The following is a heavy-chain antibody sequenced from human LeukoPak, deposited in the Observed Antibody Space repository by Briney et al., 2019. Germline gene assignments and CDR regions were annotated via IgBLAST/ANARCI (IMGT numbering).Heavy chain of an antibody. J-gene: IGHJ3*02. Sequence: GGSLRLFCAASGFTFSNYAMSWVRHAPGKAVEWVLTSSGSGGNTYYADSVKGRFTVSRDNSKSTLYLQMNSLRAEDTAVYYCAKDFGGSDAFDIWGQGTMVTVSS. CDR2: SSGSGGNT. D-gene: IGHD2-15*01. CDR1: GFTFSNYA. CDR3: AKDFGGSDAFDI. V-gene: IGHV3-23*01.